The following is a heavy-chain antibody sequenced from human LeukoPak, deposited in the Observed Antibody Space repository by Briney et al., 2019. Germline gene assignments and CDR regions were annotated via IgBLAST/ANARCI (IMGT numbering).Heavy chain of an antibody. D-gene: IGHD6-13*01. Sequence: ASVKVSCKASGYTFTGNYMHWVRQVPGQGLEWMGWINPKSGGTHYAQKFQGRVTMTRDTSISTAYMELSSLRSDDTAVYYCARGEFSSSWYPTWGQGTLVTVSS. CDR2: INPKSGGT. CDR3: ARGEFSSSWYPT. CDR1: GYTFTGNY. V-gene: IGHV1-2*02. J-gene: IGHJ4*02.